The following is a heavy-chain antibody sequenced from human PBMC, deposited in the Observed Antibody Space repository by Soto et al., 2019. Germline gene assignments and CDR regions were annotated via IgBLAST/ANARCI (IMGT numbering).Heavy chain of an antibody. V-gene: IGHV4-39*07. J-gene: IGHJ4*02. CDR2: IYHSGST. D-gene: IGHD3-10*01. Sequence: SETLSLTCTVSGGSISSGDYYWSWIRQPPGKGLEWIGEIYHSGSTNYNPSLKSRVTISVDKSKNQFSLKLSSVTAADTAVYYCARVKASGVNFDYWGQGTLVTVSS. CDR3: ARVKASGVNFDY. CDR1: GGSISSGDYY.